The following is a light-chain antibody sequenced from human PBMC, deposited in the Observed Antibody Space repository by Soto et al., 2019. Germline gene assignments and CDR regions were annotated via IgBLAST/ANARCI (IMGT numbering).Light chain of an antibody. J-gene: IGLJ2*01. Sequence: SVLTQPPSACGTPGQRVTISCSGSSSNIGSNYVYWYQQLPGTAPKLLSYRNNQRPSRVPDRFSGSKSGTSASLAISGLRSEDEADYYCAAWDDSLSGVVFGGGTKLTVL. CDR2: RNN. CDR1: SSNIGSNY. V-gene: IGLV1-47*01. CDR3: AAWDDSLSGVV.